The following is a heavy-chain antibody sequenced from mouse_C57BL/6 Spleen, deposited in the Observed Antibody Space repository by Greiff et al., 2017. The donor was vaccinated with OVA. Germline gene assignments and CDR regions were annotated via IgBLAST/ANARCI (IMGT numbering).Heavy chain of an antibody. CDR3: TRCGSSYVGWYFDV. Sequence: EVKLVESGEGLVKPGGSLKLSCAASGFTFSSYAMSWVRQTPEKRLEWVAYISSGGDYIYYADTVKGRFTISRDNARNTLYLQMSSLKSEDTAMYYCTRCGSSYVGWYFDVWGTGTTVTVSS. V-gene: IGHV5-9-1*02. CDR2: ISSGGDYI. D-gene: IGHD1-1*01. J-gene: IGHJ1*03. CDR1: GFTFSSYA.